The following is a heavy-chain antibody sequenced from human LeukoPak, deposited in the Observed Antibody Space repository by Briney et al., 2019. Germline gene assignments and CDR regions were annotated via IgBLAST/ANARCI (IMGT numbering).Heavy chain of an antibody. CDR1: GGSFSGYY. J-gene: IGHJ5*02. V-gene: IGHV4-34*01. D-gene: IGHD2-2*02. CDR2: INHSGST. CDR3: ARERPAGYCSSTSCYRGRRSNWFDP. Sequence: PSETLSLTCAVYGGSFSGYYWSWIRQPPGKGLEWIGEINHSGSTNYNPSLKSRVTISVDTSKNQFSLKLSSVTAADTAVYYCARERPAGYCSSTSCYRGRRSNWFDPWGQGTLVTVSS.